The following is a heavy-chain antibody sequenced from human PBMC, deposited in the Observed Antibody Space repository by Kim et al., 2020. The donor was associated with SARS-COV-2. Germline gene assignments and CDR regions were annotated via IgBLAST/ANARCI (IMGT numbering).Heavy chain of an antibody. V-gene: IGHV1-69*01. CDR2: IIPIFGTA. CDR3: ARVRQGSLIDP. J-gene: IGHJ5*02. D-gene: IGHD3-10*01. Sequence: SSGVRQAPEQGLGWMGGIIPIFGTANYAQKFQGRVTITADESTSTAYMELSSLRSEDTAVYYCARVRQGSLIDPWGQGTLVTVSS.